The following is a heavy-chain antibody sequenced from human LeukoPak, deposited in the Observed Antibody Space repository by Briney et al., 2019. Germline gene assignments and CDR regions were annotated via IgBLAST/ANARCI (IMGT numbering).Heavy chain of an antibody. D-gene: IGHD1-26*01. J-gene: IGHJ4*02. Sequence: SGGSLRLSCAASGFTFSNHGMNWVRQAPGKGLEWVSGITGDAGRTYYADSVKGRFTISRDNSKNTLYLQMNSLRAEDTAIYYCAKDRAWGAFAYWGQGTLVTVSS. CDR1: GFTFSNHG. V-gene: IGHV3-23*01. CDR3: AKDRAWGAFAY. CDR2: ITGDAGRT.